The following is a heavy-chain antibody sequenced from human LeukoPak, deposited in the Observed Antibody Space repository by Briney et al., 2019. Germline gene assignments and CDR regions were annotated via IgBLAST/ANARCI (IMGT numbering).Heavy chain of an antibody. Sequence: PSETLSLTCTVSGGSISSGDYYWSWIRQPPGKGLEWIGYIYYSGSTYYNPSLKSRVTISVDTSKNQFSLKLSSVTAADTAVYYCARVRGYSYGWAFDIWGQGTMVTVSS. CDR2: IYYSGST. V-gene: IGHV4-30-4*02. CDR1: GGSISSGDYY. D-gene: IGHD5-18*01. CDR3: ARVRGYSYGWAFDI. J-gene: IGHJ3*02.